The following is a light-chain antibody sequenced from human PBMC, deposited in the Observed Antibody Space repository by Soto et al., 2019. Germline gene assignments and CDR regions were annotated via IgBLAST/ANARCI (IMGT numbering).Light chain of an antibody. CDR2: GAS. V-gene: IGKV3-11*01. CDR1: QSVGSN. J-gene: IGKJ5*01. Sequence: ELVLPQSPATLSVSPGAGATLSCRASQSVGSNLAWYQQKPGQTPRVLIYGASTRATGIPARFGGSGSGTDFTLTISSLEPEDFAVYYCQQRNDWRRGTFGQGTRLEIK. CDR3: QQRNDWRRGT.